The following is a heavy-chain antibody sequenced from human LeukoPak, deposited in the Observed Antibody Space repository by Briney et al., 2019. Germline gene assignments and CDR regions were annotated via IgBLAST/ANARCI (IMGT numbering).Heavy chain of an antibody. CDR2: IYYSGST. Sequence: SETLSLTCTVSGDSISSSSYYWGWIRQPPGKGPEWIGTIYYSGSTYYNTSLKSRVTISVDTSKNQFSLKLSSVTAADTAVYYCARAGRGYYYGMDVWGQGTTVTVSS. V-gene: IGHV4-39*07. CDR1: GDSISSSSYY. J-gene: IGHJ6*02. CDR3: ARAGRGYYYGMDV.